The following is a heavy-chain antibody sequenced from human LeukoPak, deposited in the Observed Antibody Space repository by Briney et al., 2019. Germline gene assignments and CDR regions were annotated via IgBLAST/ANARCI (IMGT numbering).Heavy chain of an antibody. CDR1: GFKFDDYG. Sequence: RAGGSLRLSCAASGFKFDDYGMSWVRHAPGKGLEWVCDINWNGAWTVYADSVKGRFTISRDNAKNSLYLQMNSLGAEDTALYYCAGYYYDSSRGFDLWGQGTLVTVSA. V-gene: IGHV3-20*04. CDR2: INWNGAWT. D-gene: IGHD3-22*01. CDR3: AGYYYDSSRGFDL. J-gene: IGHJ5*02.